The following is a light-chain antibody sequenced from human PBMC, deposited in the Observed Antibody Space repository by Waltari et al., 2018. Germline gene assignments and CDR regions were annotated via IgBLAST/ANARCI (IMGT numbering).Light chain of an antibody. J-gene: IGKJ2*01. Sequence: PGTLSLSPGESATLSCRASQSLTKKYLAWYQQKPGQPPRLLIYGASSRAAGIPDRFSGSGSGTDFTLTINRLETDDSAVYYCQQYGSSILYTFGQGTKL. CDR3: QQYGSSILYT. CDR1: QSLTKKY. V-gene: IGKV3-20*01. CDR2: GAS.